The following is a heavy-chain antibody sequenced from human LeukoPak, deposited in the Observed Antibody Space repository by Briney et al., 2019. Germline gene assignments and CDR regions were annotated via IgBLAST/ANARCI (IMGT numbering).Heavy chain of an antibody. J-gene: IGHJ4*02. Sequence: GGSLRLSCAASGFTFSSYAMHWVRQAPGKGLEWVAVISYDGSNKYYADSVKGRFTISRDNSKNTLYLQMSSLRAEDTAVYYCARDLDSSSCLDYWGQGTLVTVSS. D-gene: IGHD6-13*01. CDR3: ARDLDSSSCLDY. V-gene: IGHV3-30-3*01. CDR2: ISYDGSNK. CDR1: GFTFSSYA.